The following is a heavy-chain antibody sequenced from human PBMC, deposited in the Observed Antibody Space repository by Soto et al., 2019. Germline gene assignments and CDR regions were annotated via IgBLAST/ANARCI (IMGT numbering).Heavy chain of an antibody. CDR1: GGSISTYY. J-gene: IGHJ4*02. CDR3: ARSISGYHYYFDY. D-gene: IGHD3-22*01. V-gene: IGHV4-59*01. CDR2: IYYSGVT. Sequence: SETLSLTCTFSGGSISTYYWSWIQQSPGNGLEWIAYIYYSGVTNYNPSLKSRLTIPVDTSKTQFSLKLSSRTAADTAVYYCARSISGYHYYFDYWGQGTLVTVSS.